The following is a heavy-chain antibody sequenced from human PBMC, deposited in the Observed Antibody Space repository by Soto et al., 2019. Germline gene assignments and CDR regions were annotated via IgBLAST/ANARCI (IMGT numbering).Heavy chain of an antibody. Sequence: GASVKVSCKASGGTFSSYAISWVRQAPGQGLEWMGGIIPIFGTANYAQKFQGRVTITADESTSTAYMELSSLRSEDTAVYYCARSGYALYYYYYGMDVWGQGTTVTVSS. CDR2: IIPIFGTA. CDR3: ARSGYALYYYYYGMDV. CDR1: GGTFSSYA. D-gene: IGHD5-12*01. J-gene: IGHJ6*02. V-gene: IGHV1-69*13.